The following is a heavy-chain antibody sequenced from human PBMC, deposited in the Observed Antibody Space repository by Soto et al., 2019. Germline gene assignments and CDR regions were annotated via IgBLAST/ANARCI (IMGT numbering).Heavy chain of an antibody. D-gene: IGHD2-2*01. CDR2: IYCSGST. CDR1: GGSISSYY. V-gene: IGHV4-59*01. J-gene: IGHJ6*02. Sequence: PSKTLSLTCTVSGGSISSYYWSWIRQPPGKGLEWIGYIYCSGSTNYNPSLKSRVTISVDTSKNQFSLKLSSVTAADTAVYYCARDRVVPAARSYFYYYYYGMDVWGQGTTVTVSS. CDR3: ARDRVVPAARSYFYYYYYGMDV.